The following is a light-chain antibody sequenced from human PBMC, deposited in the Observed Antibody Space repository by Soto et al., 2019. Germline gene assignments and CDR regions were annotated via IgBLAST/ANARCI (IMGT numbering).Light chain of an antibody. CDR2: DGS. Sequence: DVRMTQSPSSLSASVGDRVTITCQASQDIGKFLNWYHQKPGKAPKILIYDGSNLETGVPGRFSGGFSGTHFTLTISSLEAEDVGTYYCQQYDNVVFTFGPGTRVD. CDR1: QDIGKF. V-gene: IGKV1-33*01. CDR3: QQYDNVVFT. J-gene: IGKJ3*01.